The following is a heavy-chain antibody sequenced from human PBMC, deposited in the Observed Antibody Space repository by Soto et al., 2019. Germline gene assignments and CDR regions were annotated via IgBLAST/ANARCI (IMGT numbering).Heavy chain of an antibody. CDR1: GFTFRSFT. CDR2: ISSNSAYI. CDR3: TRGASRDSSARGWFDP. D-gene: IGHD6-13*01. J-gene: IGHJ5*02. Sequence: GGSLRLSCAASGFTFRSFTMNWVRQAPGKGLEWVSTISSNSAYIYYTDALRGRFTISRDNAKNSLHLQMNSLRAEDTAVYYCTRGASRDSSARGWFDPWGPGXLVTVPS. V-gene: IGHV3-21*01.